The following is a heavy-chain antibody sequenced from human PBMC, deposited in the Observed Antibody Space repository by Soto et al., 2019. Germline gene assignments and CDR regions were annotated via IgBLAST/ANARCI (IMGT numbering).Heavy chain of an antibody. CDR1: GFTFSSYA. Sequence: HPGGSLRLSCAASGFTFSSYAMSWVRQAPGKGLEWVSAISGSGGSTYYADSVKGRFTISRDNSKNTLYLQMNSLRAEDTAVYYCAKDRYQLLGFFDYWGQGTLVTVSS. CDR3: AKDRYQLLGFFDY. CDR2: ISGSGGST. D-gene: IGHD2-2*01. J-gene: IGHJ4*02. V-gene: IGHV3-23*01.